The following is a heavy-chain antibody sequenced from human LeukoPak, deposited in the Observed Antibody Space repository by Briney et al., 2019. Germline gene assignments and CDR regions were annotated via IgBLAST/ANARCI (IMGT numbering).Heavy chain of an antibody. CDR3: AKVYSAGWYPGYFDY. J-gene: IGHJ4*02. V-gene: IGHV3-23*01. CDR2: ISRTGFST. Sequence: GGSLRLSCAASGFMFSNSDMGWVRQAPGRGLEWVSTISRTGFSTFYADSVKGRFTISRDNSKNTLYLQMNSLRAEDTAVYYCAKVYSAGWYPGYFDYWGQGTLVTVSS. CDR1: GFMFSNSD. D-gene: IGHD6-19*01.